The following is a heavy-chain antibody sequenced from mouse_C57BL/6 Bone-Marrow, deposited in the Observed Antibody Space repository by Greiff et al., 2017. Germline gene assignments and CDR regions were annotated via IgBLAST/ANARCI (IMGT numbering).Heavy chain of an antibody. D-gene: IGHD2-1*01. CDR3: ARSGGNYPAWFAY. CDR2: IRNKANGYTT. J-gene: IGHJ3*01. Sequence: EVQVVESGGGLVQPGGSLSLSCAASGFTFTDYYMSWVRQPPGKALEWLGFIRNKANGYTTEYSASVKGRFTISRDNSQSILYLLMNALRAEDSATYYCARSGGNYPAWFAYWGQGTLVTVSA. V-gene: IGHV7-3*01. CDR1: GFTFTDYY.